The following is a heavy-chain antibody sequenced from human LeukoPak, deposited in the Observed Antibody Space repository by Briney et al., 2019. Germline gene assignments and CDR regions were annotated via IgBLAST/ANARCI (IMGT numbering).Heavy chain of an antibody. Sequence: SVKVSCKASGNTFTAFYIHWVRQAPGQGLEWMGWINPNNGDTNYAQKFQGRVTMTRDTSISTAYMELNRLRSDDTAIYYCARDGGEKSFDSWGQGALVTVSS. D-gene: IGHD2-15*01. J-gene: IGHJ4*02. CDR3: ARDGGEKSFDS. CDR2: INPNNGDT. V-gene: IGHV1-2*02. CDR1: GNTFTAFY.